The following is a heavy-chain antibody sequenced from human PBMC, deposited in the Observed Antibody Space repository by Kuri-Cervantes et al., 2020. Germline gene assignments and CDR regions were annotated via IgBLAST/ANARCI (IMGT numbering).Heavy chain of an antibody. CDR2: IYHSGNT. CDR1: GGSFSGYY. D-gene: IGHD1-26*01. CDR3: ARHPAGSSFDY. V-gene: IGHV4-34*01. J-gene: IGHJ4*02. Sequence: SETLSLTCAVYGGSFSGYYWSWIRQPPGKGLEWIGTIYHSGNTYYNPSLKSRVTLSVDTSKNQFSLNLSSVTAADTAVYFCARHPAGSSFDYWGQGTLVTVSS.